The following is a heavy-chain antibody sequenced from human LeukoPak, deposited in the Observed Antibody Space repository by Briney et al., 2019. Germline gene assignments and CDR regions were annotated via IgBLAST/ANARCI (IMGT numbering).Heavy chain of an antibody. V-gene: IGHV3-23*01. CDR1: GFTFSSYA. D-gene: IGHD3-10*01. J-gene: IGHJ5*02. CDR2: ISGSGGSA. CDR3: AKARFTMVRGTIYNWFDP. Sequence: PGGSLRLSCAASGFTFSSYAMSWVRQAPGKGLEWVSAISGSGGSAYYADSVKGRFTISRDNSKNTLYLQMNSLRAEDTAAYYCAKARFTMVRGTIYNWFDPWGQGTLVTVSS.